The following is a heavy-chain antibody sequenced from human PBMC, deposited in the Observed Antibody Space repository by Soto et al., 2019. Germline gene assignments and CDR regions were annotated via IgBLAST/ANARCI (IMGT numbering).Heavy chain of an antibody. Sequence: GGSLRLSCAASGFTFSSYSMNWVRQAPGKGLEWVSYISSSSSTIYYADSVKGRFTISRDNAKNSLYLQMNSLRDEDTAVYYCARDPTYYDILTGYYTRGCFDYWGQGTLVTVSS. J-gene: IGHJ4*02. D-gene: IGHD3-9*01. CDR2: ISSSSSTI. CDR1: GFTFSSYS. V-gene: IGHV3-48*02. CDR3: ARDPTYYDILTGYYTRGCFDY.